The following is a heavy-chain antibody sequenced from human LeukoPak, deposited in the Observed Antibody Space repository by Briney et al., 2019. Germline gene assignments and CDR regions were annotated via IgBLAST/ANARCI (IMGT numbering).Heavy chain of an antibody. D-gene: IGHD3-9*01. CDR1: GFTVTSNY. V-gene: IGHV3-53*01. J-gene: IGHJ4*02. Sequence: GGSLRLSCAAAGFTVTSNYMSWVRQAPGEGLEWISVIHSGGDTYYTDSVNGRFTISRNTSKNTVFLQINRLRVEDTAVYYCARSQRIDWNFDYWGQGTLVTVSS. CDR2: IHSGGDT. CDR3: ARSQRIDWNFDY.